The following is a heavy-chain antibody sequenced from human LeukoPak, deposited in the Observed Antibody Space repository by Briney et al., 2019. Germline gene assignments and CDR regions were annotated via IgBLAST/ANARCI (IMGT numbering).Heavy chain of an antibody. D-gene: IGHD1-1*01. CDR3: ARESQYSWNDFGWFDS. Sequence: SETLSLTCTVSGGSISRYSWSWIRQPAGKGLEWIGRMHTSGSTNYNPSLKSRVIRSVDTSKNQFSLKLSSVTAADTAVYYCARESQYSWNDFGWFDSWGQGTLVTVSS. J-gene: IGHJ5*01. V-gene: IGHV4-4*07. CDR2: MHTSGST. CDR1: GGSISRYS.